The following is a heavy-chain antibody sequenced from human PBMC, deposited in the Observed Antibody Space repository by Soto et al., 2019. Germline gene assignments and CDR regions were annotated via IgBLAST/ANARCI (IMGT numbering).Heavy chain of an antibody. CDR1: GGSISSGDYY. J-gene: IGHJ5*02. CDR3: ARWWSGSRQGFDP. Sequence: QVQLQESGPGLVKPSQTLSLTCTVSGGSISSGDYYWSWIRQHPGKGLEWIGYIYYSGSTYYNPSLKSRVTISVDSSKNLFSLKLSSVTAADTAMYYCARWWSGSRQGFDPWGQGTLVTVSS. V-gene: IGHV4-31*03. CDR2: IYYSGST. D-gene: IGHD3-3*01.